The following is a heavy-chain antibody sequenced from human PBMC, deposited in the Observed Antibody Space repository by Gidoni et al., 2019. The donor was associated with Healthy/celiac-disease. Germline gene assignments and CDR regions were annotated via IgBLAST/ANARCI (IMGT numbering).Heavy chain of an antibody. V-gene: IGHV5-51*01. Sequence: EVQLVQSGAEVKKPGESLKISCKGSGYSFTSYWIGWVRQMPGKGLEWMGIIYPGDSDTRYSPSFQGQVTISADKSISTAYLQWSSLKASDTAMYYCARLRVPYCSSTSCLDYYYGMDVWGQGTTVTVSS. CDR2: IYPGDSDT. J-gene: IGHJ6*02. CDR1: GYSFTSYW. CDR3: ARLRVPYCSSTSCLDYYYGMDV. D-gene: IGHD2-2*01.